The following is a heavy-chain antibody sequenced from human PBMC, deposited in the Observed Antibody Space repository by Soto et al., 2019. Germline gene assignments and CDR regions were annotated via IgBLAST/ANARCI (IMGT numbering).Heavy chain of an antibody. CDR3: AKAYSGYDCAF. V-gene: IGHV3-23*01. Sequence: GGSLRLSCAASGFTFSTYAMNWVRQAPGKGLEWVSSITSTGGGTYYADSVRGRFIISRDNSKNTLYLHMSTLRAEDTAVYYCAKAYSGYDCAFWGQGTLVTVS. J-gene: IGHJ4*02. CDR2: ITSTGGGT. CDR1: GFTFSTYA. D-gene: IGHD5-12*01.